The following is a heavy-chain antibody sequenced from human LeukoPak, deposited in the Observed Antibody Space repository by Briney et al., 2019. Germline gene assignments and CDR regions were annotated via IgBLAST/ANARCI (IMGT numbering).Heavy chain of an antibody. J-gene: IGHJ4*02. CDR2: ISAYNGKT. CDR3: ARGGALTSFDS. Sequence: ASVKVSCKASGFTFTSYGISWVRQAPEQGLEWMGWISAYNGKTNYAQKFQGRVTMTTDTSTSTAYMDLRSLRSDDTAVYYCARGGALTSFDSWGQGTLITVSS. V-gene: IGHV1-18*01. CDR1: GFTFTSYG. D-gene: IGHD1-26*01.